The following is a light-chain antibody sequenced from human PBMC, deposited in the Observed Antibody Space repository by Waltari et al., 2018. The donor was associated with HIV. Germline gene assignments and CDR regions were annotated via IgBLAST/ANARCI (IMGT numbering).Light chain of an antibody. CDR3: LQDYTYPRT. CDR1: QEIGND. CDR2: GAS. V-gene: IGKV1-6*01. Sequence: IQMSQSPSSLSASVGDSVTITCRASQEIGNDLAWYQQKLGEAPKLLIYGASILHSGVSSRFSGSGSGRDFTLTISGLQPEDFAIYYCLQDYTYPRTFGQGTNLDI. J-gene: IGKJ2*01.